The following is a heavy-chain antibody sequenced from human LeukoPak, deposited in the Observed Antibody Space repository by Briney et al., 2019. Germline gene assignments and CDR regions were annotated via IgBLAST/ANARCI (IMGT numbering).Heavy chain of an antibody. Sequence: SETLSLTCTVSGVSISSGGYYWSWIRQHPGKGLEWIGYIYYSGSTYYNPSLKSRVTISVDTSKNQFSLKLSSVTAADTAVYYCAREKGDSSGYHQDYWGQGTLVTVSS. CDR1: GVSISSGGYY. J-gene: IGHJ4*02. V-gene: IGHV4-31*03. CDR2: IYYSGST. CDR3: AREKGDSSGYHQDY. D-gene: IGHD3-22*01.